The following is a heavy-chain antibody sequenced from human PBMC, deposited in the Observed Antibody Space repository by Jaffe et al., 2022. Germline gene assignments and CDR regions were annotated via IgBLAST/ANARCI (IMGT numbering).Heavy chain of an antibody. V-gene: IGHV3-30*02. CDR2: IRYDGSNK. CDR1: GFTFSSYG. CDR3: AKVYSGYDFLDY. D-gene: IGHD5-12*01. J-gene: IGHJ4*02. Sequence: QVQLVESGGGVVQPGGSLRLSCAASGFTFSSYGMHWVRQAPGKGLEWVAFIRYDGSNKYYADSVKGRFTISRDNSKNTLYLQMNSLRAEDTAVYYCAKVYSGYDFLDYWGQGTLVTVSS.